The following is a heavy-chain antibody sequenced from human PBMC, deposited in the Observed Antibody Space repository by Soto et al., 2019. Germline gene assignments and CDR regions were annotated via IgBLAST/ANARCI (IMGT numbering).Heavy chain of an antibody. V-gene: IGHV3-23*01. J-gene: IGHJ6*03. D-gene: IGHD3-16*01. Sequence: GGSLRLSCAASGFTFSSYAMSWVRQAPGKGLEWVSAISGSGGSTYYADSVKGRFTISRDNSKNTLYLQMNSLRAEDTAVYYCARVGGPDYYYYYMDVWGKGTTVTVSS. CDR3: ARVGGPDYYYYYMDV. CDR1: GFTFSSYA. CDR2: ISGSGGST.